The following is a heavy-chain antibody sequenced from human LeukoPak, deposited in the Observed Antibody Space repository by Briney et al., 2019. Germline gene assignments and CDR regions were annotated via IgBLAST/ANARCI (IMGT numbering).Heavy chain of an antibody. V-gene: IGHV3-30-3*01. CDR2: ISYDGSNK. CDR1: GFTFSSYD. CDR3: ARDLSAAGSPDY. J-gene: IGHJ4*02. Sequence: GRSLRLSCAASGFTFSSYDMHWVRQAPGKGLEWVAVISYDGSNKYYADSVKGRFTISRDNSKNTLYLQMNSLRAEDTAVYYCARDLSAAGSPDYWGQGTLVTVSS. D-gene: IGHD6-13*01.